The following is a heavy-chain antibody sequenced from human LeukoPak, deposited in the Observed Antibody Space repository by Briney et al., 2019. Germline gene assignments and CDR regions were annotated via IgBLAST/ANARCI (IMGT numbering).Heavy chain of an antibody. J-gene: IGHJ4*02. D-gene: IGHD6-6*01. Sequence: PSETLSLTCSVSGVSISNYYWSWIRQPPGKGLEWVAFIYYDGSTNYNPSLKSRATISVDTSKNQYSLNLSSVTPADTAVYYCARGGASSKFFDAWGQGTLVTVSP. CDR2: IYYDGST. CDR1: GVSISNYY. CDR3: ARGGASSKFFDA. V-gene: IGHV4-59*01.